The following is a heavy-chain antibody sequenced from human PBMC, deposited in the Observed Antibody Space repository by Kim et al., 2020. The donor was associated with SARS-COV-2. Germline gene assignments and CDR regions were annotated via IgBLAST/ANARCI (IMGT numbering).Heavy chain of an antibody. V-gene: IGHV3-23*01. CDR2: ISGSGGST. D-gene: IGHD3-22*01. CDR3: AKAGDTALPGFFTTYYYDSSGYELDD. Sequence: GGSLRLSCAASGITFSSYAMSWVRQAPGKGLEWVSAISGSGGSTYYADSVKGRFTISRDNSKNTLYLQMNSLRAEDTAVYYCAKAGDTALPGFFTTYYYDSSGYELDDWGQGTMVTVSS. CDR1: GITFSSYA. J-gene: IGHJ4*02.